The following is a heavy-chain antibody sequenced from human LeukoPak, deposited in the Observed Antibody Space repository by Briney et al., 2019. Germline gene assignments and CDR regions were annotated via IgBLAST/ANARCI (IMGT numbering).Heavy chain of an antibody. CDR1: GFSLTTSGGG. D-gene: IGHD4-17*01. J-gene: IGHJ4*02. CDR3: AHWYDYGARGLRY. V-gene: IGHV2-5*01. Sequence: SGPTLVKPTQTLTLTCTFSGFSLTTSGGGGGWIRQPPGKALEWLALINWNDDKRYSPSLKRRLPITKDTSKSQVVLTTINMDPVDTATYYCAHWYDYGARGLRYWGQGTLVTVSS. CDR2: INWNDDK.